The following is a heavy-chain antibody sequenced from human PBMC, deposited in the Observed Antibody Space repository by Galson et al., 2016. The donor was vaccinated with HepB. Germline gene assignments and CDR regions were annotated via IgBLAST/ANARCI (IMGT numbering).Heavy chain of an antibody. CDR3: ARDNEFGFGESDYYYFGMDV. V-gene: IGHV1-69*13. J-gene: IGHJ6*02. CDR1: GGTFSTFNSYA. Sequence: SVKVSCKASGGTFSTFNSYAISWVRLAPGQGLEWMGGIVPAFGTTNYAQKFQGRVTFTADGSTSTVYMELSSLRYEDTAVYYCARDNEFGFGESDYYYFGMDVWGQGTTVTVSS. D-gene: IGHD3-10*01. CDR2: IVPAFGTT.